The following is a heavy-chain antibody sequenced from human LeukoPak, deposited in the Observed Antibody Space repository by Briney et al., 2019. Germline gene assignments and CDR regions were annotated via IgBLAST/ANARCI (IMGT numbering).Heavy chain of an antibody. J-gene: IGHJ3*02. D-gene: IGHD4-23*01. V-gene: IGHV3-30*03. Sequence: QTGGSLRLSCAGSGFTFNMYGMHWVRQAPGKGLEWVAVISYDGSNKYYADSVEGRFTISRDNSKNTLYLQMNSLRAEDTAVYYCARPSTVVTPDDAFDIWGQGTMVTVSS. CDR3: ARPSTVVTPDDAFDI. CDR1: GFTFNMYG. CDR2: ISYDGSNK.